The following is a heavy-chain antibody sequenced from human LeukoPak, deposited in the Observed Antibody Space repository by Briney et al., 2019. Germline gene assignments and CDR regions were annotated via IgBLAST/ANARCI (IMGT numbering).Heavy chain of an antibody. CDR3: ARRGGFGESGWFDL. CDR1: GFNFSSYR. V-gene: IGHV3-48*02. J-gene: IGHJ5*02. Sequence: GGSLRLSCAASGFNFSSYRMNWVRQAPGKGLEWVSYISSSSSTIYYSDSVQGRFTISRDSAKNSLYLQMNSLTDEDTAVYYCARRGGFGESGWFDLWGQGTLVTVSS. CDR2: ISSSSSTI. D-gene: IGHD3-10*01.